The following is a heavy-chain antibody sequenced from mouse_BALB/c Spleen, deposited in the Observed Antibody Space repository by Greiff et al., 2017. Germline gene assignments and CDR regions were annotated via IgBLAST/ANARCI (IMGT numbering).Heavy chain of an antibody. Sequence: VQVVESGGGLVKPGGSLKLSCAASGFTFSSYAMSWVRQTPEKRLEWVASISSGGSTYYPDSVKGRFTISRDNARNILYLQMSSLRSEDTAMYYCARDGYYPPFDYWGQGTTLTVSS. V-gene: IGHV5-6-5*01. CDR1: GFTFSSYA. CDR2: ISSGGST. CDR3: ARDGYYPPFDY. J-gene: IGHJ2*01. D-gene: IGHD2-3*01.